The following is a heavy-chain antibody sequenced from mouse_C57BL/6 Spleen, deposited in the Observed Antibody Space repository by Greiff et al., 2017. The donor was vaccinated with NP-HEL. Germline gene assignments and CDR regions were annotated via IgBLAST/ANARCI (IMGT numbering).Heavy chain of an antibody. D-gene: IGHD1-1*01. J-gene: IGHJ2*01. CDR3: ARHGSSSFDY. Sequence: LVESGPELVKPGASVKISCKASGYAFSSSWMNWVKQRPGKGLEWIGRIYPGDGDTNYNGKFKGKATLTADKSSSTAYMQLSSLTSEDSAVYFCARHGSSSFDYWGQGTTLTVSS. V-gene: IGHV1-82*01. CDR1: GYAFSSSW. CDR2: IYPGDGDT.